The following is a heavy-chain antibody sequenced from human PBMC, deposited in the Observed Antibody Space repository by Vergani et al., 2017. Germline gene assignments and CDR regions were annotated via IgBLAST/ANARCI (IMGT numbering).Heavy chain of an antibody. CDR2: ISGSGGST. Sequence: EVQLVESGGGLVQPGGSLRLSCAASGFTFSSYDMHWVRQAPGKGLEWVSAISGSGGSTYYADSVKGRFTISRDNAKNTLYLQMNSLRAEDTAVYYCGQQLVRGGFDYWGQGTVVTVSS. V-gene: IGHV3-23*04. D-gene: IGHD6-13*01. CDR3: GQQLVRGGFDY. J-gene: IGHJ4*02. CDR1: GFTFSSYD.